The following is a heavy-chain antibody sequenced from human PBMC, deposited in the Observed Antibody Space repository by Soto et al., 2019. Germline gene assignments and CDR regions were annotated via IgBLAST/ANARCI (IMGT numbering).Heavy chain of an antibody. J-gene: IGHJ6*02. V-gene: IGHV4-61*01. CDR3: AREVRAARTVCCYDYYYGMDV. D-gene: IGHD6-6*01. CDR2: IYYSGST. Sequence: ETLTLTCTVSGGSASSGSYYWSWIRQPPGKGLEWIGYIYYSGSTNYNPSLKCRDTVSVDASKNRFSLKQNSVTAADTAVYYCAREVRAARTVCCYDYYYGMDVWGQGTTVPVS. CDR1: GGSASSGSYY.